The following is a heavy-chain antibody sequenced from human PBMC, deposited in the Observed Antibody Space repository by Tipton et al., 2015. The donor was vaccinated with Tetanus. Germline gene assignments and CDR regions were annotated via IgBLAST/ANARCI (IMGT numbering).Heavy chain of an antibody. D-gene: IGHD3-16*01. CDR3: ARALKQGANWFDP. CDR1: GGSINTGDSY. CDR2: IYSSGTT. J-gene: IGHJ5*02. V-gene: IGHV4-61*02. Sequence: TLSLTCNVSGGSINTGDSYWNWIRQPAGKGLEWIGRIYSSGTTNYDPSLRGRVTMSIDTSKNRFSLKLDSVTAADTAIYYCARALKQGANWFDPWGQGTLVTVSS.